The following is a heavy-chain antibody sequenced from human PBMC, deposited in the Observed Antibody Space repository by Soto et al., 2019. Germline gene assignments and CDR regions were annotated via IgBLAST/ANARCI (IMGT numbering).Heavy chain of an antibody. CDR1: GGSVSSGSYY. J-gene: IGHJ4*02. CDR2: IYYSGST. CDR3: ASSQDYYDSSGYFVY. V-gene: IGHV4-61*01. D-gene: IGHD3-22*01. Sequence: SETLSLTCTVSGGSVSSGSYYWSWIRQPPGKGLEWIGYIYYSGSTNYNPSLKSRVTISVDTSKNQFSLKLSSVTAADTAVYYCASSQDYYDSSGYFVYWGQGALVTVSS.